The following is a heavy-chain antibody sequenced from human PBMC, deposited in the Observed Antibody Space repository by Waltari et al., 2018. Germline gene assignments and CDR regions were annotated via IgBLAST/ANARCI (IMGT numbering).Heavy chain of an antibody. CDR1: GFTFSSYA. D-gene: IGHD6-19*01. CDR3: AKDAPTSGGSGWSLYYFDY. Sequence: EVQLVESGGGLVQPGGSLRLSCAASGFTFSSYAMSWFRQAPGKGLEWVSAISGSGGSTYYADSVKGRFTISRDNSKNTLYLQMNSLRAEDTAVYYCAKDAPTSGGSGWSLYYFDYWGQGTLVTVSS. CDR2: ISGSGGST. J-gene: IGHJ4*02. V-gene: IGHV3-23*04.